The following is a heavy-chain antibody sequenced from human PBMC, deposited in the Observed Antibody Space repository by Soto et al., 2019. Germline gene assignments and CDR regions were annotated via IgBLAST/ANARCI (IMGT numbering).Heavy chain of an antibody. CDR1: GYTFTDYA. J-gene: IGHJ2*01. V-gene: IGHV1-3*05. CDR2: INAGNDNT. Sequence: QVQLVQSGAEEKKPGASVKVSCPASGYTFTDYAMSWVRQAPGQRLEWMGWINAGNDNTKSSQKFQGRVTISRDTSASTVDMELSSLRSEDTAVYYCARHAAYCGGDCYLYWYFDLWGRGTLVTVSS. CDR3: ARHAAYCGGDCYLYWYFDL. D-gene: IGHD2-21*02.